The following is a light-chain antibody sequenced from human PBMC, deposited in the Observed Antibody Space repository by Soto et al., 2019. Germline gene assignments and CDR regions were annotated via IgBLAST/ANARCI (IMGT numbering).Light chain of an antibody. J-gene: IGKJ1*01. CDR3: LQHHSFLRT. Sequence: MTQSPATLSVSPGEGVTLSCRASQGIGDTLAWYQQKPGKAPKRLIYSSSNLQSGVPSRFSGSGSGTEFILTISSLQPEDSATYYCLQHHSFLRTFGQGTKVDIK. CDR2: SSS. V-gene: IGKV1-17*01. CDR1: QGIGDT.